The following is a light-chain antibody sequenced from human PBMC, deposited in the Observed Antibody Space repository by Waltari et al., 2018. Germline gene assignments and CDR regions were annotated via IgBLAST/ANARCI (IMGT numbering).Light chain of an antibody. CDR1: SSHIGAGHG. V-gene: IGLV1-40*01. J-gene: IGLJ3*02. Sequence: QSVLTQPPSMSGAPGQRVTIPCTGSSSHIGAGHGVTWYQVFPGTAPTLLIYGNNNRPSGVPDRFAGSRGDTAASLAIGGLQAEDEADYDGQSLDIRLSGGGVFGGGTKVTVL. CDR3: QSLDIRLSGGGV. CDR2: GNN.